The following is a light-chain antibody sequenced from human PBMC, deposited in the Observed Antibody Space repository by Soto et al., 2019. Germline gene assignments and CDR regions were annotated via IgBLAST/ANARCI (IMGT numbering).Light chain of an antibody. J-gene: IGKJ1*01. V-gene: IGKV3-15*01. Sequence: EIVMTQSPATLSVSPGERATLSCRASQSVSSNLAWYQQKPGQAPRLLIYGASTTATGIPARFSGSGSGTEFTLTISSMQSEDFAVYYCQQYDSSPRTFGQGTKVDIK. CDR3: QQYDSSPRT. CDR1: QSVSSN. CDR2: GAS.